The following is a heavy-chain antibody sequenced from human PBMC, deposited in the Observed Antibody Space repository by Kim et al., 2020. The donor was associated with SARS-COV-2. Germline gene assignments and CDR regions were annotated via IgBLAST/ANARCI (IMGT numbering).Heavy chain of an antibody. CDR3: VTSSGLRGGNDF. J-gene: IGHJ4*02. CDR1: GFTFNNYW. Sequence: GGSLRLSCVTSGFTFNNYWMSWVRQAPGKGLEWVANIRQDGSGKYYVDSVRGRFTISRDNAKNSLYLQMNSLRVEDTAVYYCVTSSGLRGGNDFWGQGTLVTVSS. D-gene: IGHD3-10*01. V-gene: IGHV3-7*01. CDR2: IRQDGSGK.